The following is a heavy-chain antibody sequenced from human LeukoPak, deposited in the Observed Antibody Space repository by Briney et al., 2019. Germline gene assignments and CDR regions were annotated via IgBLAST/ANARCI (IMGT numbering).Heavy chain of an antibody. Sequence: PGGSLRLSCAASGFTFSSYGVSWVRQAPGKGLEWVSAISGSGGSTYYADSVKGRFTISRDNSKNTLYLQMNSLRAEDTAVYYCAKRGTAMVTSRYYFDYWGQGTLVTVSS. CDR2: ISGSGGST. D-gene: IGHD5-18*01. CDR3: AKRGTAMVTSRYYFDY. V-gene: IGHV3-23*01. J-gene: IGHJ4*02. CDR1: GFTFSSYG.